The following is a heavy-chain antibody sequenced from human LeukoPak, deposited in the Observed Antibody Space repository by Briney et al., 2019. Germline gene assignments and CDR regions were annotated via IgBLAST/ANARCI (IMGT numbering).Heavy chain of an antibody. CDR1: GYTFTGYY. Sequence: ASVKVSCRASGYTFTGYYMHWVRQAPGQGLEWMGWINPNSAGTNYAQKFQGRVTMTRDTSISTAYMELSRPRSDDTAVYYCARDLSSGSDLDYWGQRTLVTLPT. V-gene: IGHV1-2*02. CDR3: ARDLSSGSDLDY. CDR2: INPNSAGT. D-gene: IGHD6-19*01. J-gene: IGHJ4*02.